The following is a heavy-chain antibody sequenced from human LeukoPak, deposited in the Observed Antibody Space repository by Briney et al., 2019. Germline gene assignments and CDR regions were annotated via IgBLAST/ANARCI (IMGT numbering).Heavy chain of an antibody. J-gene: IGHJ4*02. CDR3: ARANALSGAFDY. CDR1: GGSISSYY. V-gene: IGHV4-59*01. Sequence: SETLSLTCTVSGGSISSYYWSWIRQPPGKGLEWIGHVYYSGSTNYNPSLKSRVTISVDTSKNQFSLKLSSVTAAGTAVHYCARANALSGAFDYWGQGTLVTVSS. CDR2: VYYSGST. D-gene: IGHD1-26*01.